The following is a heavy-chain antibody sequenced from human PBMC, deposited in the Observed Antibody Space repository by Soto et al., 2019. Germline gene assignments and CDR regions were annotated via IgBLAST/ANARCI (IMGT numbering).Heavy chain of an antibody. Sequence: SETLSLTCTVSGASISSHYWSWIRQPPGKGLEWIGYIYHSGNTNYNPSLKSRVTISTDTSKSQFSLNLSSVTAADTAVYFCVRHHGWWLPQDWGQGILVTVSS. CDR2: IYHSGNT. D-gene: IGHD2-15*01. V-gene: IGHV4-59*08. J-gene: IGHJ4*02. CDR1: GASISSHY. CDR3: VRHHGWWLPQD.